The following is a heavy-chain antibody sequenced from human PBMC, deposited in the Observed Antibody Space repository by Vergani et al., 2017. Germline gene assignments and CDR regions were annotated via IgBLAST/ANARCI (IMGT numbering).Heavy chain of an antibody. CDR1: GGSISSGSYY. V-gene: IGHV4-61*02. D-gene: IGHD6-13*01. CDR2: IYTSGST. J-gene: IGHJ4*02. Sequence: QLQLQESGPGLVKPSETLSLTCTVSGGSISSGSYYWSWIRQPAGKGLEWIGRIYTSGSTNYNPSLKSRVTISVDTSKNQFSLKLSSVTAADTAVYYCARGMIGRLAAAGTKDYWGQGTLVTVSS. CDR3: ARGMIGRLAAAGTKDY.